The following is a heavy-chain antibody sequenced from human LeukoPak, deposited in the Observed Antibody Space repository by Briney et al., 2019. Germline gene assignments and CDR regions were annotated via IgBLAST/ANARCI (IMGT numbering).Heavy chain of an antibody. CDR3: ARDNTGGYSYGSFDY. CDR1: GFTFSNYA. J-gene: IGHJ4*02. Sequence: PGGSLRLSCAASGFTFSNYAMSWVRQAPGKGLEWVSGINWNGGSTGYADSVKGRFTISRDNAKNSLYLQMNSLRAEDTALYYCARDNTGGYSYGSFDYWGQGTLVTVSS. V-gene: IGHV3-20*04. D-gene: IGHD5-18*01. CDR2: INWNGGST.